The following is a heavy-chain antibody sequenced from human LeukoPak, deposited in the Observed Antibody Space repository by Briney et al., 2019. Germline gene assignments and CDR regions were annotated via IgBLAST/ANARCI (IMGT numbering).Heavy chain of an antibody. V-gene: IGHV1-18*01. CDR2: ISTYNGIT. CDR3: ARDRGLRATAGTRIDF. Sequence: ASVKVSCKASGYTFNSYAITWVRQAPGQGLEWMGWISTYNGITSCAQKLQGRVTMTTDTSSTTAYMGLRSLRSDDTALYYCARDRGLRATAGTRIDFWGQGTLVTVSS. J-gene: IGHJ4*02. D-gene: IGHD6-13*01. CDR1: GYTFNSYA.